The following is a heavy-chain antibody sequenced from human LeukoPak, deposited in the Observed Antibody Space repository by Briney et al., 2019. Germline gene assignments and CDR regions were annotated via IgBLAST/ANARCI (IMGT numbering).Heavy chain of an antibody. CDR3: ARHVTISGPYDASDI. CDR1: GHSISSYY. D-gene: IGHD5-24*01. Sequence: PSETLSLTCTVSGHSISSYYWSCIRQPPGKGLEWIGYIYYSGGTDYNPSLKSRVTISVDTSKNQFSLKLRSVTAADTAVYYCARHVTISGPYDASDIWGQGTMVTVS. CDR2: IYYSGGT. V-gene: IGHV4-59*08. J-gene: IGHJ3*02.